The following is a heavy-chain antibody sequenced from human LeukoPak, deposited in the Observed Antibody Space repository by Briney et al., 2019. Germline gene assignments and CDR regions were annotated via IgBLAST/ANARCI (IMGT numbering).Heavy chain of an antibody. CDR1: GGSFSGYY. D-gene: IGHD1-26*01. V-gene: IGHV4-34*01. J-gene: IGHJ4*02. CDR2: INHSGST. CDR3: ARDLRVVGATLIDY. Sequence: PSETLSLTCAVYGGSFSGYYWSWIRQPPGKGLEWIGEINHSGSTNYNPSLKSRVTISVDTSENQFSLKLSSVTAADTAVYYCARDLRVVGATLIDYWGQGTLVTVSS.